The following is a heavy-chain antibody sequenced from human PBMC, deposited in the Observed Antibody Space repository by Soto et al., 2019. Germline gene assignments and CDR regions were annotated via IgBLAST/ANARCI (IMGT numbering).Heavy chain of an antibody. J-gene: IGHJ6*02. CDR1: GFTFSSYG. CDR3: ARDLCSGGSCYFGDVWYYYYYYCMDV. CDR2: IWYDGSNK. V-gene: IGHV3-33*01. D-gene: IGHD2-15*01. Sequence: PGGSLRLSCAASGFTFSSYGMHWVRQAPGKGLEWVAVIWYDGSNKYYADSVKGRFTISRDNSKNTLYLQMNSLRAEDTAVYYCARDLCSGGSCYFGDVWYYYYYYCMDVWGQGTTVTVSS.